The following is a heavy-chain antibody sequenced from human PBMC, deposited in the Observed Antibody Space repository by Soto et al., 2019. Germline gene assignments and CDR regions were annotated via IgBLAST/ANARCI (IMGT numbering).Heavy chain of an antibody. Sequence: PSETLSLTCTVSGGSISSYYWSWIRQPAGKGLEWIGRVSTSGNTNDNPSLQSRVTMSVDTSKNQFSLKLSSVTAADTAVYYCVRSFFYDNTAYHSSDAFDIWGQGTMVTVSS. CDR3: VRSFFYDNTAYHSSDAFDI. D-gene: IGHD3-22*01. CDR2: VSTSGNT. V-gene: IGHV4-4*07. CDR1: GGSISSYY. J-gene: IGHJ3*02.